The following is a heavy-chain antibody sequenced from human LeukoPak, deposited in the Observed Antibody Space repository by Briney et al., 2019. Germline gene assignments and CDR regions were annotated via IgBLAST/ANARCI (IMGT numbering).Heavy chain of an antibody. D-gene: IGHD3-16*01. CDR3: AKDLGGVVAPGGVFDY. J-gene: IGHJ4*02. V-gene: IGHV3-23*01. CDR1: GFTFSSYA. CDR2: ISGSGGST. Sequence: GGSLRLSCAASGFTFSSYAMSWIRQAPGKGLEWVSVISGSGGSTYYADSVKGRFTISRDNSKNTLYLQMNSLRAEDTAVYYCAKDLGGVVAPGGVFDYWGQGTLVTVSS.